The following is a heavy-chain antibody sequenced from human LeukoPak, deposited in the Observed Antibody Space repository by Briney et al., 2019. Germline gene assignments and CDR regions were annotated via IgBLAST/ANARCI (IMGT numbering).Heavy chain of an antibody. CDR1: GFTFSSYS. V-gene: IGHV3-48*01. CDR3: ARDPDNRGGFDY. Sequence: GGSLRLSCAASGFTFSSYSMNWVRQAPGKGPEWLSYISRTTSPIYYADSVKGRFTISRDNVKNSLYLQMNSLRAEDTAVYYCARDPDNRGGFDYWGQGTLVTVSS. D-gene: IGHD1-1*01. CDR2: ISRTTSPI. J-gene: IGHJ4*02.